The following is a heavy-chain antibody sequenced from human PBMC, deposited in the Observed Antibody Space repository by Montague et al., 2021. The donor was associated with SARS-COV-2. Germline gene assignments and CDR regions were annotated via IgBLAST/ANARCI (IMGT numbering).Heavy chain of an antibody. J-gene: IGHJ2*01. CDR3: ARAGSQRFFEF. V-gene: IGHV4-34*01. D-gene: IGHD1-1*01. Sequence: SETLSLTCAVNSGSLRNYYWSWIRQPPGKGLEWIGEIRLPGGTXXXPSLKGRVTISLDTSNNHVSLNLNSVTTADTAVYFCARAGSQRFFEFWGRGTLVTVSS. CDR2: IRLPGGT. CDR1: SGSLRNYY.